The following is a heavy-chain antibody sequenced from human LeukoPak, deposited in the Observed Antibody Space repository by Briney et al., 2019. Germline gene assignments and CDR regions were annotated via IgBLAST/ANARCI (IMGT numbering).Heavy chain of an antibody. J-gene: IGHJ4*02. Sequence: GGSLRLSCAASGFTFSSYAMYWVRQAPGKGLEWVSGIFGSGGSTHYADSVKGRFTISRDNSKNTVYLQMNSLRAEDTAVYYCAKTTTGYSSGRYPGWPVDYWDQGTLVTVS. D-gene: IGHD6-19*01. V-gene: IGHV3-23*01. CDR1: GFTFSSYA. CDR2: IFGSGGST. CDR3: AKTTTGYSSGRYPGWPVDY.